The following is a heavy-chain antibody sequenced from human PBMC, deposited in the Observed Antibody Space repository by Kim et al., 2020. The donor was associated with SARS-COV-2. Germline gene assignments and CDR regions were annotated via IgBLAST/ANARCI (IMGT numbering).Heavy chain of an antibody. J-gene: IGHJ2*01. CDR2: ISYDGSNK. CDR3: ARVAREDIAAAEENWYFDL. CDR1: GFTFSSYG. D-gene: IGHD6-13*01. V-gene: IGHV3-33*05. Sequence: GGSLRLSCAASGFTFSSYGMHWVRQAPGKGLEWVAVISYDGSNKYYADSVKGRFTISRDNSKNTLYLQMNSLRAEDTAVYYCARVAREDIAAAEENWYFDLWGRGTLVTVSS.